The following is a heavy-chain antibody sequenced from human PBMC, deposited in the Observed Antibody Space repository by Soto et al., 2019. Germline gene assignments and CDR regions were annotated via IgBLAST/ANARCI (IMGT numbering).Heavy chain of an antibody. Sequence: EVQLLESGGGLVQPGGSLRLSCAASGFTFSSYAMSWVRQAPGKGLEWVSAISGSGGSTYYADSVKGRFTISRDNSKNSLYLQMNSLRAEDTAVYYCAREAPGYSSSWYVYYGMDVWGQGTTVTVSS. CDR3: AREAPGYSSSWYVYYGMDV. V-gene: IGHV3-23*01. CDR2: ISGSGGST. J-gene: IGHJ6*02. D-gene: IGHD6-13*01. CDR1: GFTFSSYA.